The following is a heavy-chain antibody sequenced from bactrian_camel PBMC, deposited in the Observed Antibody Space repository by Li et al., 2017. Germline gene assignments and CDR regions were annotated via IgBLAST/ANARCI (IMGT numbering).Heavy chain of an antibody. CDR2: IQSVEDKT. CDR1: GLTISNYV. D-gene: IGHD3*01. CDR3: AARIGVPACAGRYWEQPAPFQT. Sequence: VQLVESGGDSVQAGGSLTLSCAASGLTISNYVMGWFRQGPGKERAHVARIQSVEDKTYYADSMKGRFTISRDNAKNTLYLDISALRPEDTGIYYCAARIGVPACAGRYWEQPAPFQTWDQGTQVTVS. J-gene: IGHJ6*01. V-gene: IGHV3S40*01.